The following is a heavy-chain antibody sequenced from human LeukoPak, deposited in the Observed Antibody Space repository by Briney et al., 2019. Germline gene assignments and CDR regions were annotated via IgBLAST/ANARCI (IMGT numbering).Heavy chain of an antibody. V-gene: IGHV3-72*01. Sequence: QPGGSLRLSCAASGFNFSDHYMDWVRQAPGKGLEWVGRIRNKVDSYTTEYAASVKGRFTISRDDSKNSLFLQMTSLKTDDTAVYYCGRVSCTGGNCDRLVDQWGQGTLVTVSS. CDR2: IRNKVDSYTT. CDR3: GRVSCTGGNCDRLVDQ. J-gene: IGHJ5*02. CDR1: GFNFSDHY. D-gene: IGHD2-15*01.